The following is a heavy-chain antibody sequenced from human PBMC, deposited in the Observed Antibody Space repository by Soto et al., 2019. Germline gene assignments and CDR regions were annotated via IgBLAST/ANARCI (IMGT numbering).Heavy chain of an antibody. CDR3: AHRQVGHHYVWGSYRILGAFDI. D-gene: IGHD3-16*02. Sequence: QITLKESGPTLVKPTQTLTLTCTFSGFSLSTSGVGVGWIRQPPGKALEWLALIYWDDDKRYSPSLKSRLTITKDTSKNQVVLTMTNMDPVDTATYYCAHRQVGHHYVWGSYRILGAFDIWGQGTMVTVSS. J-gene: IGHJ3*02. V-gene: IGHV2-5*02. CDR1: GFSLSTSGVG. CDR2: IYWDDDK.